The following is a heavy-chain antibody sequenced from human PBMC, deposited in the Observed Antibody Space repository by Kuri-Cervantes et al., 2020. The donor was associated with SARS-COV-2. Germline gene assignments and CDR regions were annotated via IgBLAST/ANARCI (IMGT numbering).Heavy chain of an antibody. CDR2: IYYRGST. J-gene: IGHJ4*02. D-gene: IGHD3-16*02. Sequence: SEALSLTCTVSGGSISSSSYYWGWFRQPPGKGLEWIGSIYYRGSTYYNPSLESRVSISVDTSKNQFSLKLSSVTAADTAVYYCASLLSYYDYVWGSYRYNYFDYWGQGTLVTVSS. CDR1: GGSISSSSYY. V-gene: IGHV4-39*01. CDR3: ASLLSYYDYVWGSYRYNYFDY.